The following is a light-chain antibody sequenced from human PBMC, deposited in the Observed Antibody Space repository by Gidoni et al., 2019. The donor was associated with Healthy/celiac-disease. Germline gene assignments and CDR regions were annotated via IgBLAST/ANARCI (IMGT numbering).Light chain of an antibody. Sequence: PGQRVTISCSGSSSNIGSNYVYWYQQLPGTAPKLLIYRNNQRPSGVPDRFSGSKSGTSASLAISGLRSEDEADYYCAAWDDSLSGVVFGGGTKLTVL. CDR2: RNN. J-gene: IGLJ2*01. V-gene: IGLV1-47*01. CDR1: SSNIGSNY. CDR3: AAWDDSLSGVV.